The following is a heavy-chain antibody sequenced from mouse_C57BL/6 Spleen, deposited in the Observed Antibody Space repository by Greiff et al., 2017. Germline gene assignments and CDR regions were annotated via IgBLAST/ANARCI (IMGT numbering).Heavy chain of an antibody. D-gene: IGHD2-4*01. V-gene: IGHV1-18*01. Sequence: VQLQQSGPELVKPGASVKIPCKASGYTFTDYNMDWVKQSHGKSLEWIGDINPNNGGTIYNQQFKGKATLTVDKSSSTADMERRSLTSEDTAVYNWARKGAYYDYDGGGAWFAYWGQGTLVTVSA. CDR3: ARKGAYYDYDGGGAWFAY. CDR1: GYTFTDYN. CDR2: INPNNGGT. J-gene: IGHJ3*01.